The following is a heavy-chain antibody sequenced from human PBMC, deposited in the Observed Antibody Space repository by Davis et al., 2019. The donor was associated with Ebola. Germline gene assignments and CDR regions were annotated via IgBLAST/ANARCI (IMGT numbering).Heavy chain of an antibody. Sequence: ASVKVSCKASGYTFTSYGISWVRQAPGQGLEWMGWISTYNGNTNYAEKLQGRVTMTTDTSTSTAYMELRRLRSDDTAVYYCAFTSYSSSWYSGDYWGQGTLVTVSS. D-gene: IGHD6-13*01. CDR1: GYTFTSYG. V-gene: IGHV1-18*01. J-gene: IGHJ4*02. CDR3: AFTSYSSSWYSGDY. CDR2: ISTYNGNT.